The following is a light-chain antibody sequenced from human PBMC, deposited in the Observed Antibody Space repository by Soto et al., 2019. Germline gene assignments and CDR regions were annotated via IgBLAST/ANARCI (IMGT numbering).Light chain of an antibody. J-gene: IGLJ2*01. Sequence: QLVLTQPPSASASLGASVTLTCTLSSGYSNYKVDWYQQRPGKGPRFVMRVGTGGIVGSKGDGIPDRFSVLGSGLNRYLTIKNIQEEDESDYHCGADHSSGSNFVVFGGGTQLTVL. CDR3: GADHSSGSNFVV. CDR1: SGYSNYK. CDR2: VGTGGIVG. V-gene: IGLV9-49*01.